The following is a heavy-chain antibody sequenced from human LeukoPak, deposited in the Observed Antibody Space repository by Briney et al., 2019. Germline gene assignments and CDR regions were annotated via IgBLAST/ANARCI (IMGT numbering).Heavy chain of an antibody. CDR3: AHSLTTVTYFDY. D-gene: IGHD4-17*01. CDR2: IYWDDDK. V-gene: IGHV2-5*02. Sequence: SGPTLVKPTQTLTLTCTFSGFSLSTSGVGVGWIRQPPGKTLEWLALIYWDDDKRYSPSLKSRLTIIKDTSKNQVVLTMTNMDPVDTATYYCAHSLTTVTYFDYWGQGTLVTVSS. CDR1: GFSLSTSGVG. J-gene: IGHJ4*02.